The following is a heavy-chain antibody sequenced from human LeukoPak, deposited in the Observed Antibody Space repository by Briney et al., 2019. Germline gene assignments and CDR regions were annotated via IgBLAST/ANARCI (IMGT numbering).Heavy chain of an antibody. CDR2: IYYSGST. Sequence: PSQTLSLTCTVSGGSISSGGYYWSWIRQHPGXXXXWIGYIYYSGSTYYNPSLKSRVTISVDTSKNQFSLKLSSVTAADTAVYYCATSQTRVGAADSWGQGTLVTVSS. CDR1: GGSISSGGYY. J-gene: IGHJ4*02. V-gene: IGHV4-31*03. D-gene: IGHD1-26*01. CDR3: ATSQTRVGAADS.